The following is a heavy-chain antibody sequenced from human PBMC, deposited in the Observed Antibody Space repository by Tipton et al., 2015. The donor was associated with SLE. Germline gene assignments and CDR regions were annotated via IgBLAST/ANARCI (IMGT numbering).Heavy chain of an antibody. CDR2: VYYSGSS. CDR3: ASPSIAARPNYYYGMDV. CDR1: GGSSSGYY. V-gene: IGHV4-34*01. J-gene: IGHJ6*02. Sequence: TLSLTCAVYGGSSSGYYWSWIRQSAGKGLEWIGSVYYSGSSYYNPSLESRVTISVDTSKNQFSLKLTSVTAADTAVYYCASPSIAARPNYYYGMDVWGQGTTVTVSS. D-gene: IGHD6-6*01.